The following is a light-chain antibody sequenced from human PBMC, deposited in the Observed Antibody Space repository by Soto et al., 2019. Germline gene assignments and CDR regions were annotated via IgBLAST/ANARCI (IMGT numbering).Light chain of an antibody. CDR3: QQYTSSSALT. Sequence: EIVLTQSPGTLSLSPGERATLSCRASQSVTSRYLAWYQQKPGQAPRLLIYGASSRAAGIPDRFSGSGSGKDFTLTISKLEPEDFAVYYCQQYTSSSALTFGGGTKVDIK. V-gene: IGKV3-20*01. CDR1: QSVTSRY. J-gene: IGKJ4*01. CDR2: GAS.